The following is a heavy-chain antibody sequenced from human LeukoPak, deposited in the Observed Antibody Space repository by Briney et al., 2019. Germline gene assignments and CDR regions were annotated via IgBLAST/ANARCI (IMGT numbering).Heavy chain of an antibody. CDR1: GFTFSSYA. J-gene: IGHJ6*02. Sequence: GGSLRLSCAASGFTFSSYAMGWVRLAPGKGLEWVSLISGSGGSTYYADSVQGRFTISRDNSKNTLYLQMNSLRAEDTAIYYCVKLLNRYYYYGMDVWGQGTTVTVSS. D-gene: IGHD2-8*02. CDR2: ISGSGGST. CDR3: VKLLNRYYYYGMDV. V-gene: IGHV3-23*01.